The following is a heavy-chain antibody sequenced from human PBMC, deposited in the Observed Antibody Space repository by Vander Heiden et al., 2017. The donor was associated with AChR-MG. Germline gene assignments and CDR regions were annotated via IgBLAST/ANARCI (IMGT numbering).Heavy chain of an antibody. CDR2: IYYSGST. V-gene: IGHV4-59*01. CDR3: ASSCGSGGSCYSSPEYFQH. J-gene: IGHJ1*01. CDR1: GGSIRRYY. Sequence: QVQLQESGPGLVTPSETLSLTCTVSGGSIRRYYGSWIRRPPGKGLEWIGYIYYSGSTNYNPSLKSRVTISVDTSKNQFSLKLSSVTAADTAVYYCASSCGSGGSCYSSPEYFQHWGQGTLVTVSS. D-gene: IGHD2-15*01.